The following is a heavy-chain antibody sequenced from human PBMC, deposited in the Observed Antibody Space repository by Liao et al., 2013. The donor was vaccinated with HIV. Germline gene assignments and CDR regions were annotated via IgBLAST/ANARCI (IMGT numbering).Heavy chain of an antibody. CDR3: ARWDFGGNSAFDI. Sequence: QVQLQESGPGLVKPSETLSLTCVVLGDSISNYYWSWVRQPAGKGLEWIGRSYASGSTDYNPSFKSRVIMSIDTSKNEFSLKVKSVTAADTAVYYCARWDFGGNSAFDIWGQGTMVTVSS. J-gene: IGHJ3*02. CDR1: GDSISNYY. V-gene: IGHV4-4*07. CDR2: SYASGST. D-gene: IGHD4-23*01.